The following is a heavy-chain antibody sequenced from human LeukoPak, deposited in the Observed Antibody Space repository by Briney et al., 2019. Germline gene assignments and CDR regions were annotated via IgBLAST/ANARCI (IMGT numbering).Heavy chain of an antibody. V-gene: IGHV1-2*02. Sequence: ASVKVPCKASGYTFTGYYIHWVRQAPGQGLEWMGWFNPESGGTSQAQKFQGRVTMTRDTSINTAYMELSSLRSDDTAVYYCARGYDFWSGYYSGKWGQGTLVTVSS. CDR1: GYTFTGYY. CDR2: FNPESGGT. J-gene: IGHJ4*02. D-gene: IGHD3-3*01. CDR3: ARGYDFWSGYYSGK.